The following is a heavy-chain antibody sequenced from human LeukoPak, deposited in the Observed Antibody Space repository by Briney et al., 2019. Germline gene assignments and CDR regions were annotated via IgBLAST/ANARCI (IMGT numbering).Heavy chain of an antibody. CDR2: INPSGGST. CDR3: ARGDVWWELVY. Sequence: ASVKVSCKASGYTFTCYYIHWVRQAPGQGLEWMGIINPSGGSTSYAQKFQGRVTMTRDTSTTTVYMEVSSLRSEDTAVYYCARGDVWWELVYWGQGTLVTVSS. CDR1: GYTFTCYY. V-gene: IGHV1-46*01. J-gene: IGHJ4*02. D-gene: IGHD1-26*01.